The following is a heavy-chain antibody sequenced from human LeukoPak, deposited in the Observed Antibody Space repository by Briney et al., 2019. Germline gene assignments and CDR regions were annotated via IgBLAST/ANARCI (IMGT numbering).Heavy chain of an antibody. D-gene: IGHD3-22*01. Sequence: SETLSLTCTVSGGPIYSYYWSWIRQTARKGLEWIGRLYPGVRTNYNPSLKSRVTMSVDTSKNQFALKLSAVTAADTAVYYCARLKFYDSTGYSPGHYMDVWGKGTTVTVSS. J-gene: IGHJ6*03. V-gene: IGHV4-4*07. CDR1: GGPIYSYY. CDR3: ARLKFYDSTGYSPGHYMDV. CDR2: LYPGVRT.